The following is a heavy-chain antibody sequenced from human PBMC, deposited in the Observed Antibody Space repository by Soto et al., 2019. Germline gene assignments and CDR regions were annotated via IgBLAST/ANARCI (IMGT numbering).Heavy chain of an antibody. Sequence: EVQLVESGGGLVKPGGSLRLSCAASGFTFSSYSMNWVRQAPGKGLEWVSSISSSSSYIYYADSLKGRFTISRDNVKNSLYQQSNRLRAENTAVYYCARGGGSRSYSIDYWGQGTLVTVSS. D-gene: IGHD3-10*01. CDR1: GFTFSSYS. CDR3: ARGGGSRSYSIDY. V-gene: IGHV3-21*01. CDR2: ISSSSSYI. J-gene: IGHJ4*02.